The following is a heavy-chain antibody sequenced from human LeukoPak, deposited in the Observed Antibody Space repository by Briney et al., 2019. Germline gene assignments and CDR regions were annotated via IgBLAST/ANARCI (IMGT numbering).Heavy chain of an antibody. Sequence: PGRSLRLSCAASGFTFSSYGMHWVRQAPGKGLEWVAVIWYDGSNKYYADSVKGRFTISRDNSKNTLYLQMNSLRAEDTAVYYCARDIVDVWFGESGGYWGQGTLVTVSS. J-gene: IGHJ4*02. CDR3: ARDIVDVWFGESGGY. D-gene: IGHD3-10*01. CDR2: IWYDGSNK. CDR1: GFTFSSYG. V-gene: IGHV3-33*01.